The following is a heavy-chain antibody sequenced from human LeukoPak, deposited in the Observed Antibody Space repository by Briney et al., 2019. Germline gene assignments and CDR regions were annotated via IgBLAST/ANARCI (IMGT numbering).Heavy chain of an antibody. V-gene: IGHV3-30*18. CDR1: GFTFSSYG. J-gene: IGHJ4*02. CDR3: AKDLIAAADYFDY. Sequence: PGGSLRLSCAASGFTFSSYGMHWVRQAPGKGLDWVAVISYDGSNKYYADSVKGRFTISRDNSKNTLYLQMNSLRAEDTAVYYCAKDLIAAADYFDYWGQGTLVTVSS. CDR2: ISYDGSNK. D-gene: IGHD6-13*01.